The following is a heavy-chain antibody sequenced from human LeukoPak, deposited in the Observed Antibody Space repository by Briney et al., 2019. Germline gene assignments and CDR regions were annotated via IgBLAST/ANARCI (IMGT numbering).Heavy chain of an antibody. CDR2: ISHDGSNK. J-gene: IGHJ6*02. V-gene: IGHV3-30*03. CDR3: ARGGYYAMDL. CDR1: GFTFSNFD. Sequence: GRSLRLSCAASGFTFSNFDMHWVRQAPGEGLEWVAVISHDGSNKFYVDSVKGRFTISRDNSQNTLYLQMNRLRGEDTAVYYCARGGYYAMDLWGQGTTVTVSS.